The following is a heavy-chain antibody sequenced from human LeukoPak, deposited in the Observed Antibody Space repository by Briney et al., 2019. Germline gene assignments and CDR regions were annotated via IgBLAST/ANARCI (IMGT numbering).Heavy chain of an antibody. Sequence: GGSLRLSCAASGFTFSSYAMTWVRQAPGKGLEWVSGISGSAINTYYADSVKGRFTISRDNSQNTLYLQMSSLRAEDSAVYYCAKGDGSGTYYTRPSDYWGQGTLATVSS. J-gene: IGHJ4*02. CDR2: ISGSAINT. V-gene: IGHV3-23*01. D-gene: IGHD3-10*01. CDR1: GFTFSSYA. CDR3: AKGDGSGTYYTRPSDY.